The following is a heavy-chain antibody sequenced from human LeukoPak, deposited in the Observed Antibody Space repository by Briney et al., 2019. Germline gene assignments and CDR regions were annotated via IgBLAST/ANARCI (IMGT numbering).Heavy chain of an antibody. D-gene: IGHD3-22*01. CDR3: ARGTTITMIVVVHYGMDV. CDR1: GGTFSSYA. V-gene: IGHV1-69*04. J-gene: IGHJ6*02. Sequence: SVKVSCKASGGTFSSYAISWVRQAPGQGLEWMGRIIPILGIANYAQKFQGRVTITADKSTSTAYMELSSLRSEDTAVYYCARGTTITMIVVVHYGMDVWGQGTTVTVPS. CDR2: IIPILGIA.